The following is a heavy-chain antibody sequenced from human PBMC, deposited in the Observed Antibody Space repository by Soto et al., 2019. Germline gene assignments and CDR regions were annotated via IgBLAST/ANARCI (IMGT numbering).Heavy chain of an antibody. J-gene: IGHJ4*02. V-gene: IGHV3-53*04. CDR1: GFTVSSNY. CDR2: IYSGGST. Sequence: EVQLVESGGGLVQPGGSLRLSCAASGFTVSSNYMSWVRQAPGKGLEWVSVIYSGGSTYYADSVKGQFTISRHNSKNTLYLQMNSLRAEDTAVYYCARDSGYDSSISYFDYWGQGTLVTVSS. D-gene: IGHD5-12*01. CDR3: ARDSGYDSSISYFDY.